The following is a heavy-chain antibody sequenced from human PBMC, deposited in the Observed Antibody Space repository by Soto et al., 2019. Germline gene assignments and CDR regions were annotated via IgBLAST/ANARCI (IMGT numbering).Heavy chain of an antibody. D-gene: IGHD2-2*01. J-gene: IGHJ6*02. CDR3: ARMPYSYYAMDV. V-gene: IGHV4-4*02. CDR1: GGPIRSYNW. CDR2: IHHDGGT. Sequence: QVQLQESGPGLVEPAGTLSLTCAVSGGPIRSYNWWSWVRQPPGKGLEWIGEIHHDGGTNYNTSLKSRVTISVDNAKNHLSLNLNSVIAADAAIYYCARMPYSYYAMDVWGQGTTVTVSS.